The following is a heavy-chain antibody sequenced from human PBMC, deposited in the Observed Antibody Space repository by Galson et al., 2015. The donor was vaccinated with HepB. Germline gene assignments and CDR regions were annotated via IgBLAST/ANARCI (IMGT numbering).Heavy chain of an antibody. J-gene: IGHJ4*02. V-gene: IGHV1-46*02. CDR2: ISPSVGST. Sequence: SVKVSCKASGYTLNNYYIHWVRQAPGQGLEWMGVISPSVGSTVYAQKFQGRATWTRDTSTATLYMDLSSLTSEDTAVYYCARDPPYSYLFDYWGRGTLVTVSS. CDR1: GYTLNNYY. CDR3: ARDPPYSYLFDY. D-gene: IGHD5-18*01.